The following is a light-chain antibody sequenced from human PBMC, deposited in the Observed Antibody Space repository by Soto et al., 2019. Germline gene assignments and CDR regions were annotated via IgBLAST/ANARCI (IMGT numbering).Light chain of an antibody. Sequence: EIVMTQSPATLPVSPGERATLSCRASQGISSFLAWYQQIPGQAPRPLLYGASTRATGIPARFSGSGSGTDFTLTISRLEPEDFAVYYCQQYGSSPPWTFGQGTKVDIK. V-gene: IGKV3-20*01. J-gene: IGKJ1*01. CDR3: QQYGSSPPWT. CDR1: QGISSF. CDR2: GAS.